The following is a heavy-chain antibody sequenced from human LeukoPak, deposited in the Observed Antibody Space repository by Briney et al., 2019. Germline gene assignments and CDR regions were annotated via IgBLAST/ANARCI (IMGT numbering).Heavy chain of an antibody. CDR3: AKSGVYSYGSYYYYYYMDV. CDR2: IRYDGSNK. CDR1: GFTFSSYG. Sequence: PGGSLRLSCAASGFTFSSYGMHWVRQAPGKGLEWVAFIRYDGSNKYYADSVKGRFTISRDNSKNTLYLQMNSLRAEDTAVYYCAKSGVYSYGSYYYYYYMDVWGKGTTVTISS. V-gene: IGHV3-30*02. J-gene: IGHJ6*03. D-gene: IGHD5-18*01.